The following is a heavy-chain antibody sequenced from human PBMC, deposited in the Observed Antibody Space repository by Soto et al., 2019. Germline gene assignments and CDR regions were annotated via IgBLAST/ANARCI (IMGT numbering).Heavy chain of an antibody. CDR2: IVVGSGNT. CDR3: AAFATLNWIYAGLSPGSYDF. V-gene: IGHV1-58*01. J-gene: IGHJ4*02. D-gene: IGHD1-1*01. Sequence: SVKVSCKASGFTFTSSAVQWVRQARGQRLEWIGWIVVGSGNTNYAQKFQERATITRDMSTSTAYMELSSLRSEDTAVYYCAAFATLNWIYAGLSPGSYDFWGQGTLVTVSS. CDR1: GFTFTSSA.